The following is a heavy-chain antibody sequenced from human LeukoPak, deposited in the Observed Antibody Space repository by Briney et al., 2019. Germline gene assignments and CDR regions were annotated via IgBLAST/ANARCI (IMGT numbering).Heavy chain of an antibody. D-gene: IGHD1-7*01. V-gene: IGHV1-18*01. CDR1: GYTFTSYG. CDR2: ISAYNGNT. J-gene: IGHJ4*02. Sequence: GASVKVSCKASGYTFTSYGISWVRQAPGQGLEWMGWISAYNGNTNYAQKLQGRVTMTTDTSTSTAYMELRSLRSDDTAVYYCARDRGTDNWNSYGYWGQGTLVTVSS. CDR3: ARDRGTDNWNSYGY.